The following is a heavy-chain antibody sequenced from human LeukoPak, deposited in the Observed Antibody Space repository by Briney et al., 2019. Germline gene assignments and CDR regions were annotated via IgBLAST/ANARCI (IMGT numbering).Heavy chain of an antibody. CDR3: AKGFSTLWVNYFDD. D-gene: IGHD2-21*01. CDR2: IWHDGRSI. J-gene: IGHJ4*02. CDR1: GFSFSTHG. Sequence: PGGSLRLSCVASGFSFSTHGMHGVRQAPGKGLEWGAVIWHDGRSIYNEDSVKGRFTISRDTSENTVYLQMNSLRAEDTAVYYCAKGFSTLWVNYFDDWGQGTPVTVSS. V-gene: IGHV3-33*06.